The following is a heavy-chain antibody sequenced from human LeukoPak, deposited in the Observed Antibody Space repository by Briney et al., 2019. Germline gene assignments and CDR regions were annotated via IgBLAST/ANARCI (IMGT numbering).Heavy chain of an antibody. CDR1: GFSLTSYW. CDR2: IKQDGSEK. J-gene: IGHJ4*02. V-gene: IGHV3-7*01. Sequence: GGSLRLSCAASGFSLTSYWMHWVRQAPGKGLEWVATIKQDGSEKYYVDSVKGRFTISRDNAKNSLYLQMNSLRAEDTAVYYCARDPEGAITPENWGQGTLVTVSS. D-gene: IGHD1-26*01. CDR3: ARDPEGAITPEN.